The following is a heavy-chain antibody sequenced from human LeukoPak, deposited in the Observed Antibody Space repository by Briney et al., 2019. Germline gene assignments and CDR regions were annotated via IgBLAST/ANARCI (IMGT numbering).Heavy chain of an antibody. CDR2: IYYSGST. Sequence: SQTLSLTCTVSGGSISSGGYYWSWIRQHPGKGLEWIGYIYYSGSTYYNPSLKSRVTISVDTSKNQFSLKLSSVTAADTAVYYCARANTPGYSSTPIDYWGQGTLVTVSS. CDR3: ARANTPGYSSTPIDY. V-gene: IGHV4-30-4*08. D-gene: IGHD6-13*01. CDR1: GGSISSGGYY. J-gene: IGHJ4*02.